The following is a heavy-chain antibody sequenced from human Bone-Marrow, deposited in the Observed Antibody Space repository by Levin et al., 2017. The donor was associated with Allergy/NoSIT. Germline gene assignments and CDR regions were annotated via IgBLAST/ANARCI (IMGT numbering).Heavy chain of an antibody. CDR2: IGGSHPGT. Sequence: RTGGSLRLSCAGSGFPFNTYGMSWVRQAPGKGLEWVSSIGGSHPGTYYADSVKGRFTISRDISKSTLYLHMNSLRAEDTAVYYCAAPIEAGGGWYFFDYWGQGIEVTVSS. D-gene: IGHD2/OR15-2a*01. J-gene: IGHJ4*02. CDR1: GFPFNTYG. CDR3: AAPIEAGGGWYFFDY. V-gene: IGHV3-23*01.